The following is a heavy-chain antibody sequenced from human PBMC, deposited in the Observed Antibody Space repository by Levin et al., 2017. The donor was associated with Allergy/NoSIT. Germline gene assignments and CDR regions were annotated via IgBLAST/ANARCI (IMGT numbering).Heavy chain of an antibody. CDR3: AREVVVPARYFDY. V-gene: IGHV4-34*01. CDR1: GGSFSGSY. J-gene: IGHJ4*02. Sequence: SQTLSLTCAVYGGSFSGSYWSWIRQPPGKGLEWIGEINHSGSTNYNPSLKSRVTISVDTSKNQFSLKLSSVTAADTAVYYCAREVVVPARYFDYWGQGTLVTVSS. D-gene: IGHD2-2*01. CDR2: INHSGST.